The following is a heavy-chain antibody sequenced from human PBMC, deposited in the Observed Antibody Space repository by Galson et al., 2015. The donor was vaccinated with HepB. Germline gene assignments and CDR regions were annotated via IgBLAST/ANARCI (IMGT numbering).Heavy chain of an antibody. CDR1: GFTFSTNA. CDR3: ATQVEPHYYYNYMDV. V-gene: IGHV3-23*01. Sequence: SLRLSCAASGFTFSTNAMSWVRQAPGKGLEWVSAISNVGGGTYYADSVKGRFTVSRDNSKNTLYLQMNSLRVEDTAVYFCATQVEPHYYYNYMDVWGKGAAVTVSS. D-gene: IGHD1-1*01. CDR2: ISNVGGGT. J-gene: IGHJ6*03.